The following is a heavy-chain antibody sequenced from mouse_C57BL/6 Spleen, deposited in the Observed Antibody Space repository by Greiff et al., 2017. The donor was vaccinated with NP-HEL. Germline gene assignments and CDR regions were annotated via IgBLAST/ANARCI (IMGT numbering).Heavy chain of an antibody. V-gene: IGHV1-61*01. CDR3: ARSGGNYGAMDY. J-gene: IGHJ4*01. D-gene: IGHD2-1*01. CDR1: GYTFTSYW. Sequence: QVQLQQPGAELVRPGSSVKLSCKASGYTFTSYWMDWVKQRPGQGLEWIGNIYPSDSETHYNQKFKGKSTLTVDKSSSTAYMQLSSLTSEDSAVYYCARSGGNYGAMDYWGQGTSVTVSS. CDR2: IYPSDSET.